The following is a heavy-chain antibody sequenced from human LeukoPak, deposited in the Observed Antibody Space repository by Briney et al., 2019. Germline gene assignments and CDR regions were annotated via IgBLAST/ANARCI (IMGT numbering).Heavy chain of an antibody. D-gene: IGHD4-17*01. V-gene: IGHV3-30-3*01. Sequence: PGGSLRLSCAASGFTFSSYAMHWVRQAPGKGLEWVAVISYDGSNKYYADSVKGRFTISRDNSKNTLYLQMNSLRAEDTAVYYCARELRTGIDDYGGNSDDYWGQGTLVTVSS. J-gene: IGHJ4*02. CDR1: GFTFSSYA. CDR3: ARELRTGIDDYGGNSDDY. CDR2: ISYDGSNK.